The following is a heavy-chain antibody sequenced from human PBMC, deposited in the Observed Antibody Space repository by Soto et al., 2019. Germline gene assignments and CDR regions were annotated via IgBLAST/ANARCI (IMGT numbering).Heavy chain of an antibody. V-gene: IGHV3-23*01. D-gene: IGHD3-16*02. CDR2: ISGSDYTT. Sequence: QPGGSLRLSCAASGFTFSSHAMTWVRQAPGKGLEWVSVISGSDYTTYYADSVKGRFTISRDNSKNTLSLQMNRLRVEDTAVYYCAKGGVSLGRLDPWGQGTMVTVSS. CDR1: GFTFSSHA. J-gene: IGHJ5*02. CDR3: AKGGVSLGRLDP.